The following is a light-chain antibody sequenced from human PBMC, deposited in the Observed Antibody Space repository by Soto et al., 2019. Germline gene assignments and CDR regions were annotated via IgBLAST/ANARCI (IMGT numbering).Light chain of an antibody. J-gene: IGKJ2*01. CDR2: DAS. V-gene: IGKV3-11*01. Sequence: EIVLTQSPATLSLSPGERATLSCRASQSVSTYLAWYQQKPGQAPRLLIYDASNRATGIPGRFSGSGSGTDFTLTIISLEPEDFAVYYCQQRSNWPPRTFGQGTKREIK. CDR3: QQRSNWPPRT. CDR1: QSVSTY.